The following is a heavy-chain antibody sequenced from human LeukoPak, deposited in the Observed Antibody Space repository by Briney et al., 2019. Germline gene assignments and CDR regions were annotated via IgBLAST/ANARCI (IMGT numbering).Heavy chain of an antibody. D-gene: IGHD6-19*01. CDR1: GFTFSSYG. V-gene: IGHV3-30*19. Sequence: GGSLRLSCAASGFTFSSYGMHWVRQAPGKGLEWVAVISYDGSNKYYADSVKGRFTISRDNSKNTLYLQMNSLRAEDTAVYYCARDGYSSGWYSSYYYYYMDVWGKGTTVTVSS. CDR3: ARDGYSSGWYSSYYYYYMDV. CDR2: ISYDGSNK. J-gene: IGHJ6*03.